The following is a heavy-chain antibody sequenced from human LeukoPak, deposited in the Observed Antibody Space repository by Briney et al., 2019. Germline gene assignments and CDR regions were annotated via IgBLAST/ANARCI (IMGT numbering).Heavy chain of an antibody. CDR1: GYSISSGYY. CDR3: ARVRDSSGYYYSDAFDI. V-gene: IGHV4-38-2*02. J-gene: IGHJ3*02. CDR2: IYHSGST. Sequence: PSETLSLTCTVSGYSISSGYYWGWIRQPPGKGLEWIGSIYHSGSTYYNPSLKSRVTISVDTSKNQFSLKLSSVTAADTAVYYCARVRDSSGYYYSDAFDIWGQGTMVTVSS. D-gene: IGHD3-22*01.